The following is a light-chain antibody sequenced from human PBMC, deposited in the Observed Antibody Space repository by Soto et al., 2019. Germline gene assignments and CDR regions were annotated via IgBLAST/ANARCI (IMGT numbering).Light chain of an antibody. Sequence: DIQMTQSPSSLSASVGDRVTIICRASQTISSYLNWYQQKPGKAPKLLIYAASSLQIGVPSRFRGSGSGTDFTLTINSLQPEDFAAYYCQQSFNSPWTFGQGTKVEI. CDR1: QTISSY. J-gene: IGKJ1*01. V-gene: IGKV1-39*01. CDR2: AAS. CDR3: QQSFNSPWT.